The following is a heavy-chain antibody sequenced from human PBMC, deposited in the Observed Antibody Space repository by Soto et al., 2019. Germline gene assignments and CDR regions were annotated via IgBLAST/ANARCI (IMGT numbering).Heavy chain of an antibody. J-gene: IGHJ1*01. CDR1: GFTFSSYW. CDR3: ARLPNKSPQN. Sequence: EVQLVESGGGLVQPGGSLRLSCAASGFTFSSYWMHWVGQAPGKGLVWVSSISSDASSTSYADPVKGRFTISRDNAKNTVFLQMNSVRAEDTAVYYCARLPNKSPQNWGQGTLVIVSP. V-gene: IGHV3-74*01. CDR2: ISSDASST.